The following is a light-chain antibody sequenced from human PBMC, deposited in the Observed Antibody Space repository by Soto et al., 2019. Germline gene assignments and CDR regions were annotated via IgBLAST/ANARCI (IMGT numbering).Light chain of an antibody. J-gene: IGLJ2*01. CDR1: SSNIGSNY. CDR3: AAWDDSRSGPRHVV. V-gene: IGLV1-47*01. CDR2: RNN. Sequence: QSVLTQPPSASGTPGQRVTISCSGSSSNIGSNYVYWYQQLPGTAPKLLIYRNNQRPSGVPDRFSGSKSGTSASLAISGLRSEDEADYYCAAWDDSRSGPRHVVFGGGTQLTVL.